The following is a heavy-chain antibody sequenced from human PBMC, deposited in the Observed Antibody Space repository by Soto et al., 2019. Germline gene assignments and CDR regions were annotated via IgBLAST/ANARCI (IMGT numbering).Heavy chain of an antibody. V-gene: IGHV3-53*01. CDR2: ISSDGTT. J-gene: IGHJ4*02. CDR3: ARDNSMLGAPFDY. D-gene: IGHD3-16*01. CDR1: GFTVSSNS. Sequence: GVLKISCAASGFTVSSNSVSWVRQAPGKGLEWVSHISSDGTTHYADSVKGRFTVSRDTSKNTMSLQMNSLRAEDTALYYCARDNSMLGAPFDYWGLGTLVTVSS.